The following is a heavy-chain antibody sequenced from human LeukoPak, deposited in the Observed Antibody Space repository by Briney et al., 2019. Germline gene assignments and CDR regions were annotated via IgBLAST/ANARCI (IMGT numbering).Heavy chain of an antibody. CDR3: ARDYCSSTSCYTYYFDY. J-gene: IGHJ4*02. Sequence: GGSLRLSCAASGFTFSSYGMHWVRPAPGKGLEWVAFIRYDGSNKYYADSVKGRFTISRDNSKNTLYLQMNSLRAEDTAVYYCARDYCSSTSCYTYYFDYWGQGTLVTVSS. CDR1: GFTFSSYG. CDR2: IRYDGSNK. D-gene: IGHD2-2*02. V-gene: IGHV3-30*02.